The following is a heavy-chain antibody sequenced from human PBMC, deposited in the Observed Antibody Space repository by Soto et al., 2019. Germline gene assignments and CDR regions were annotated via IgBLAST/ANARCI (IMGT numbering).Heavy chain of an antibody. V-gene: IGHV4-31*03. CDR1: GGSITSGSYY. CDR2: IYDRVGT. CDR3: ARMTAQIEY. J-gene: IGHJ4*02. Sequence: SETLSLTCTVSGGSITSGSYYWNWIRQQPGKGLEWIGYIYDRVGTYYNPSLKSRVTISVDTSKNQFSLKLTSVTAADTAVYYCARMTAQIEYWGQGVLVTVSS.